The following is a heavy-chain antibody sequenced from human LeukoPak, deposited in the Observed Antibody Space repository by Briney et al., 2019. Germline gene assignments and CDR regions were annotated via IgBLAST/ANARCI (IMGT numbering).Heavy chain of an antibody. CDR1: GSTFNNYA. Sequence: PGGSLRLSCAASGSTFNNYAMSWVRQAPGKGLEWVSSISTSSIYIYYTDSLKGRFTISRDNARNSLYLQMNSLKAEDTAVYYCARDQDWNDRGGLDYWGQGTLVTVSS. V-gene: IGHV3-21*01. CDR3: ARDQDWNDRGGLDY. CDR2: ISTSSIYI. J-gene: IGHJ4*02. D-gene: IGHD1-1*01.